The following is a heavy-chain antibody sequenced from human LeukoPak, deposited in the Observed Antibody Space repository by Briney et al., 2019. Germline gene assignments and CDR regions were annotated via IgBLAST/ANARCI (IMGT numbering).Heavy chain of an antibody. CDR1: GGSMISSSHY. CDR3: ARRPLRYFDWLLYDGLDY. V-gene: IGHV4-39*07. CDR2: IYYSGSI. J-gene: IGHJ4*02. D-gene: IGHD3-9*01. Sequence: SETLSLTCTVSGGSMISSSHYWGWIRQPPGKGLEWIGSIYYSGSIYHNPSLKSRVTISIDTSKSQFSLRLSSVTAADTAVYYCARRPLRYFDWLLYDGLDYWGQGTLVTVSS.